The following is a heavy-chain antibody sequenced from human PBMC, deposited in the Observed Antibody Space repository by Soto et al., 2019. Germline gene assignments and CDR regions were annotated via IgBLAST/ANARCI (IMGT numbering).Heavy chain of an antibody. CDR2: TKEDGSEK. Sequence: GGSLRLSCAASGFTFSNDWMSWVRQAPGKGLEWVANTKEDGSEKYYVGSVKGRFTISRDNAKNSLYLQMNSLRVEDTAVYYCARVEVTTRAEDSWGQGTLVTV. CDR1: GFTFSNDW. D-gene: IGHD4-17*01. V-gene: IGHV3-7*01. CDR3: ARVEVTTRAEDS. J-gene: IGHJ4*02.